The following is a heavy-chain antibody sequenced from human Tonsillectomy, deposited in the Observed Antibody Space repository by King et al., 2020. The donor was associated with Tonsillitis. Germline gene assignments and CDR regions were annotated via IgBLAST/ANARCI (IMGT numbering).Heavy chain of an antibody. CDR2: IYYSGST. V-gene: IGHV4-39*01. Sequence: LQLQESGPGLVKPSETLSLTCTVSGGSISSSIYYWGWIRQPPGKGLEWFGSIYYSGSTYYNPSLKIRVTISVDTSKNQFSLKLSSVTAADTAVYYCARQDGITVWFDYWGQGTLVTVSS. CDR3: ARQDGITVWFDY. CDR1: GGSISSSIYY. J-gene: IGHJ4*02. D-gene: IGHD3-16*01.